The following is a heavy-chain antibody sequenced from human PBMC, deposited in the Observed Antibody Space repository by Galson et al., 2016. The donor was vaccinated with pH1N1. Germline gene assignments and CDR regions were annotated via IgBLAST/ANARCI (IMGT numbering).Heavy chain of an antibody. CDR1: GYTFTNFD. J-gene: IGHJ2*01. CDR2: MNPNSGNT. Sequence: SVKVSCKASGYTFTNFDINWVRQATGQGLEWMGWMNPNSGNTGYAQKFQGRVTMTRNTSIRTSYMELSSLRSEDTAIYYCAIMYCGVDCTPGYFDLWGRGTLVTVSS. V-gene: IGHV1-8*01. CDR3: AIMYCGVDCTPGYFDL. D-gene: IGHD2-21*02.